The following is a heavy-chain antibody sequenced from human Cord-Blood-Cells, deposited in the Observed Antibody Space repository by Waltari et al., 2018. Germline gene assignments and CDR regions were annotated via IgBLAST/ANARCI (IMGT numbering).Heavy chain of an antibody. D-gene: IGHD1-26*01. CDR2: FDPEDGET. Sequence: QVQLVQSGAEVKKPGASVKVSCKVSGYTLTELSMHWVRQAPGKGLEWMGGFDPEDGETIYAQKFQGRVTMTEDTSTDPAYMELSSLRSEDTSVYYCATVEKGRELLPADGFDPWGQGTLVTVSS. V-gene: IGHV1-24*01. CDR3: ATVEKGRELLPADGFDP. J-gene: IGHJ5*02. CDR1: GYTLTELS.